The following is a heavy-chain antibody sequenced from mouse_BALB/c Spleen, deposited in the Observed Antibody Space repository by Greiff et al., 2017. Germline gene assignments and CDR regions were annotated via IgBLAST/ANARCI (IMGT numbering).Heavy chain of an antibody. CDR3: AREVRGSYAMDY. V-gene: IGHV5-4*02. J-gene: IGHJ4*01. Sequence: EVMLVESGGGLVKPGGSLKLSCAASGFTFSDYYMYWVRQTPEKRLEWVATISDGGSYTYYPDSVKGRFTISRDNAKNNLYLQMSSLKSEDTAMYYCAREVRGSYAMDYWGQGTSVTVSS. CDR1: GFTFSDYY. D-gene: IGHD3-1*01. CDR2: ISDGGSYT.